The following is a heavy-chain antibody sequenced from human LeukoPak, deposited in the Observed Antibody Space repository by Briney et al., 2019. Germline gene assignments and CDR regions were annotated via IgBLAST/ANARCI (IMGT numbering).Heavy chain of an antibody. CDR3: AKGGAAQRLYYSMDV. CDR1: GFTFSSYD. V-gene: IGHV3-23*01. J-gene: IGHJ6*03. CDR2: FSGGGDSA. D-gene: IGHD3-16*01. Sequence: GGSLRLFCAASGFTFSSYDMSWVRQAPGKGLEWVSVFSGGGDSAYYADSVKGRFTISRDNSKNTLYLQMNSLGAEDTAVYYCAKGGAAQRLYYSMDVWGKGTTVTVSS.